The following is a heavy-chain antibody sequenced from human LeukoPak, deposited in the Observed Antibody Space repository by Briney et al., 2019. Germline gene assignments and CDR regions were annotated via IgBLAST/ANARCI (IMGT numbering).Heavy chain of an antibody. CDR3: ARGGRRAVAGTFDY. Sequence: GESLKISCKASGYSFTTDWIAWVRQMPGKGLEWMGIIYPGDSDTRYCPPFQGQVTISADNSISTAYLQWSSLRASDTGMYYCARGGRRAVAGTFDYWGQGTLVTVSS. V-gene: IGHV5-51*01. CDR1: GYSFTTDW. J-gene: IGHJ4*02. CDR2: IYPGDSDT. D-gene: IGHD6-19*01.